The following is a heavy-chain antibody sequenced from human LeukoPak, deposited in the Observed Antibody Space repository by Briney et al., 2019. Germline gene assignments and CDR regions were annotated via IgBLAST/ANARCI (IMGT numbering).Heavy chain of an antibody. J-gene: IGHJ5*02. CDR2: INHSGST. CDR3: ARGGRIVVVPAAIGGWFDP. D-gene: IGHD2-2*02. Sequence: SETLSLTCAVYGGPFSGYYWSWIRQPPGKGLEWIGEINHSGSTNYNPSLKSRVTISVDTSKNQFSLKLSSVTAADTAVYYCARGGRIVVVPAAIGGWFDPWGQGTLVTVSS. CDR1: GGPFSGYY. V-gene: IGHV4-34*01.